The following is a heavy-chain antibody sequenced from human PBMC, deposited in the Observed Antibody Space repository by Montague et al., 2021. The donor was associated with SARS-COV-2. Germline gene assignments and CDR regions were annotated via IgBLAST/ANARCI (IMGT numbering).Heavy chain of an antibody. CDR1: GGSISSSSYY. Sequence: SETLSLTYTVSGGSISSSSYYWGWIRQPPGKGLEWIGSIYYSGSTYYNPSLKSRVTISVDTSKSQFSLKLSSVTAADTAVYYCARQENSSGWFKPDAFDIWGQGTMVTVSS. CDR2: IYYSGST. CDR3: ARQENSSGWFKPDAFDI. V-gene: IGHV4-39*01. J-gene: IGHJ3*02. D-gene: IGHD6-19*01.